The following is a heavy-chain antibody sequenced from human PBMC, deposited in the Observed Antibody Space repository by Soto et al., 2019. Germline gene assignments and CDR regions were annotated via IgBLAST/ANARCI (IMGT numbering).Heavy chain of an antibody. CDR2: IDPSDSYT. V-gene: IGHV5-10-1*01. CDR1: GYKCTNYW. CDR3: ARVLYSGYYPGDY. J-gene: IGHJ4*02. D-gene: IGHD5-12*01. Sequence: GECLKISCKGSGYKCTNYWLIWGRRIPGKGLEWMGRIDPSDSYTNYSPSFQGLVTISVDKSISTAYLQWSSLKASDTAMYYCARVLYSGYYPGDYWGQGTLVTVSS.